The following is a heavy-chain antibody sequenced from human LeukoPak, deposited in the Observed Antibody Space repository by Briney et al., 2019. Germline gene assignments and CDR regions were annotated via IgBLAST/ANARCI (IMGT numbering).Heavy chain of an antibody. CDR3: ARGIAGGGRGLQLWLYYYYYMDV. Sequence: ASVKVSCKASGYTFTSYYMHWVRQATGQGLEWMGWMNPNSGNTGYAQKFQGRVTITRNTSISTAYMELSSLRSEDTAVYYCARGIAGGGRGLQLWLYYYYYMDVWGKGTTVTVSS. CDR1: GYTFTSYY. J-gene: IGHJ6*03. CDR2: MNPNSGNT. D-gene: IGHD5-18*01. V-gene: IGHV1-8*03.